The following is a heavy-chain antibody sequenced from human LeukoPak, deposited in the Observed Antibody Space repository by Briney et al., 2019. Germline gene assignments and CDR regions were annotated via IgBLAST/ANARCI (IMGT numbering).Heavy chain of an antibody. Sequence: GGSLRLSCAASGFTFSSYSMNWVRQAPGKGLEWVSSISSSSSYIYYADSVKGRFTISRDNAKNSLYLQMNSLRAEDTAVYYYAKSSGSSCYRCAFDIWGQGTMVTVSS. J-gene: IGHJ3*02. D-gene: IGHD2-2*01. CDR1: GFTFSSYS. CDR3: AKSSGSSCYRCAFDI. V-gene: IGHV3-21*01. CDR2: ISSSSSYI.